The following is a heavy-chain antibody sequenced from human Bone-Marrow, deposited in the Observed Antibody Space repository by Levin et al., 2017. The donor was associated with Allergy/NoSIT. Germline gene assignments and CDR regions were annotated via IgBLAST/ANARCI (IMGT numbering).Heavy chain of an antibody. J-gene: IGHJ6*02. Sequence: SETLSLTCTVSGDSISSYYWTWIRQPAGKGLEWIGRIHSSGFTNYNPSLTSRVTMSIDTSNKQFSLKLLSVTAADTAVYYCARSRGVVISGVSYHAMDVWGQGTTVTVSS. CDR1: GDSISSYY. D-gene: IGHD3-22*01. CDR3: ARSRGVVISGVSYHAMDV. V-gene: IGHV4-4*07. CDR2: IHSSGFT.